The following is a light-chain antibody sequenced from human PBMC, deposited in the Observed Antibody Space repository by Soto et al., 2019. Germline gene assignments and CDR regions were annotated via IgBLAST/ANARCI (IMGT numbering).Light chain of an antibody. CDR3: SSFTSSTTYV. V-gene: IGLV2-14*01. CDR2: NVN. CDR1: SSDVGNYNY. J-gene: IGLJ1*01. Sequence: SVLTKSASVSRSPGQWITISCTGTSSDVGNYNYVSWYQQHPGEVPKLIIFNVNNRPSGVSNRFSGSKSGNTASLTISGLQAEDEADYYCSSFTSSTTYVFGTGTKVTVL.